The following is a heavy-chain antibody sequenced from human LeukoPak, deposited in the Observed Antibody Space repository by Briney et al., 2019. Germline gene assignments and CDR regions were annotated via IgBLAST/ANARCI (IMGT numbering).Heavy chain of an antibody. V-gene: IGHV3-21*01. Sequence: GGSLRLSCAASGFTFSTYSMNWVRQAPGKGLEWVSSISSSSNYIYYADSVKGRFSTSRDDAKNSLFLQMNGLRAEDTAVYYCARDMTTATTCYLQHWGQGTLVTVSS. J-gene: IGHJ1*01. CDR3: ARDMTTATTCYLQH. CDR2: ISSSSNYI. D-gene: IGHD4-17*01. CDR1: GFTFSTYS.